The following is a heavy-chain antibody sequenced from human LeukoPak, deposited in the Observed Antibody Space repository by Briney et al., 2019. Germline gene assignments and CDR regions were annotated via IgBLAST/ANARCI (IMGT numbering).Heavy chain of an antibody. CDR1: GFTFSSYG. CDR2: ISSSSSYI. Sequence: GGSLRLSCAASGFTFSSYGMHWVRQAPGKGLEWVSSISSSSSYIYYADSVKGRFTISRDNAKNSLYLHMNSLRVDDTAVYYCARGSSNYGYTFDIWGQGTMVTVSS. D-gene: IGHD4-11*01. J-gene: IGHJ3*02. V-gene: IGHV3-21*01. CDR3: ARGSSNYGYTFDI.